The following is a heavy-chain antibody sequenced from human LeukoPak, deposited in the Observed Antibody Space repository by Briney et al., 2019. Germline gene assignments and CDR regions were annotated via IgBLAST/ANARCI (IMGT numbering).Heavy chain of an antibody. D-gene: IGHD2-2*01. Sequence: SVKVSCKASGGTFSSYTISWVRQAPGQGLEWMGRIIPILGIANYAQKFQGRVTITADKSTSTAYMELSSLRSEDTAVYYCARPSPYCSSTSCYDGNWFDPWGQGTLVTVSS. J-gene: IGHJ5*02. CDR2: IIPILGIA. CDR1: GGTFSSYT. V-gene: IGHV1-69*02. CDR3: ARPSPYCSSTSCYDGNWFDP.